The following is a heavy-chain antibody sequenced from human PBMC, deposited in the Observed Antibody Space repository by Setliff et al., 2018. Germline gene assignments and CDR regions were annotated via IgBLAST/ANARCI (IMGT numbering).Heavy chain of an antibody. V-gene: IGHV1-46*01. J-gene: IGHJ4*02. CDR3: ARGGMAAAGRKGVFEY. CDR1: GYTLTTYA. D-gene: IGHD6-13*01. Sequence: ASVKVSCKASGYTLTTYAIHWVRQAPGQGLEWMGLINPTGGSTSYAQKFQGRVTMTSDTSTSTVYMEVNSVRSDDTAIYYCARGGMAAAGRKGVFEYWGQGSQVTVSS. CDR2: INPTGGST.